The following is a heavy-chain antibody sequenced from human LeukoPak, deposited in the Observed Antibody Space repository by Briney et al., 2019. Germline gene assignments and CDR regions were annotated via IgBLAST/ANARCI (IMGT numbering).Heavy chain of an antibody. D-gene: IGHD6-13*01. CDR2: VYYSGST. CDR3: ARHLGSSSWYLFDY. J-gene: IGHJ4*02. CDR1: GGSIGFYY. V-gene: IGHV4-59*08. Sequence: ETLSLTCTVSGGSIGFYYWSWIRQAPGKALEWIGFVYYSGSTTYNPSLKSRLTMSVDTSKNQFSLRLSSVTAADTAVYYCARHLGSSSWYLFDYWGQGKLVTVSS.